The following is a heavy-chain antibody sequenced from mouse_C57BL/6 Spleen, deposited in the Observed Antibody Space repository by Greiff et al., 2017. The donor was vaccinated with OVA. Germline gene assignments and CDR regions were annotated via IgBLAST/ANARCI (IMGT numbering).Heavy chain of an antibody. CDR3: ARSGDYEGWYFDV. Sequence: EVHLVESGPELVKPGDSVKISCKASGYSFTGYFMNWVMQSHGKSLEWIGRINPYNGDTFYNQKFKGKATLTVDKSSSTAHMELRSLTSEDSAVYYCARSGDYEGWYFDVWGTGTTVTVSS. J-gene: IGHJ1*03. D-gene: IGHD2-4*01. CDR1: GYSFTGYF. V-gene: IGHV1-20*01. CDR2: INPYNGDT.